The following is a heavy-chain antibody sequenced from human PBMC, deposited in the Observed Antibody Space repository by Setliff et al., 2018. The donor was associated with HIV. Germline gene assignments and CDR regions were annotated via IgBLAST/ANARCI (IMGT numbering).Heavy chain of an antibody. J-gene: IGHJ3*02. Sequence: SETLSLTCTVSGGSISSSSYYWGWIRQPPGKGLEWIGNIYYSGSTYYNPSLKSRVTISVDTSKNQFSLKLSSVTAADTAVYYCATGQWLRGAFDIWGQGTMVTVSS. V-gene: IGHV4-39*07. CDR1: GGSISSSSYY. D-gene: IGHD6-19*01. CDR2: IYYSGST. CDR3: ATGQWLRGAFDI.